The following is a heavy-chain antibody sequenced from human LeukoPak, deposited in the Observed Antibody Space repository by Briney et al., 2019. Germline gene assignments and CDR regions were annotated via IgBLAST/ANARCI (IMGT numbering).Heavy chain of an antibody. V-gene: IGHV3-30*03. CDR1: GFTFSSYG. J-gene: IGHJ4*02. Sequence: GRSLRLSRAASGFTFSSYGMHWVRQAPGKGLEWVAVISYDGSNKYYADSVKGRFTISRDNSKNTLYLQMNSLRAEDTAVYYCASIVVVPAASLEGYDYWGQGTLVTVSS. D-gene: IGHD2-2*01. CDR3: ASIVVVPAASLEGYDY. CDR2: ISYDGSNK.